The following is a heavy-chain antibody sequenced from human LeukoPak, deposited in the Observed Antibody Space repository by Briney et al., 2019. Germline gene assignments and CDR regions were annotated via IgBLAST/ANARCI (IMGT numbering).Heavy chain of an antibody. CDR3: AKKAYYDSSGLGFPWYY. Sequence: GGSLRLSCAASGFTFSSYAMSWVRQAPGKGLEWVSAISGSGGSTYYADSVKGRFTISRDNSKNTLYLQMNSLRAEDTAVYYCAKKAYYDSSGLGFPWYYWGQGTLVTVSS. CDR1: GFTFSSYA. V-gene: IGHV3-23*01. J-gene: IGHJ4*02. D-gene: IGHD3-22*01. CDR2: ISGSGGST.